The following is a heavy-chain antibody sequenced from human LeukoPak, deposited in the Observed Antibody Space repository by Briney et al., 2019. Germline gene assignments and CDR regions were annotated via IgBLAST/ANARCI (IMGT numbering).Heavy chain of an antibody. CDR1: GGSFSGYY. CDR2: INHSGST. J-gene: IGHJ6*03. Sequence: PSETLSLTCAVYGGSFSGYYWSWIRQPPGKGLEWIGEINHSGSTNYNPSLKSRVTISVDTSKNQFSLKLSSVTAADTAVYYCARVVPAAIGPRDYYYYMDVWGKGTTVTVSS. D-gene: IGHD2-2*01. V-gene: IGHV4-34*01. CDR3: ARVVPAAIGPRDYYYYMDV.